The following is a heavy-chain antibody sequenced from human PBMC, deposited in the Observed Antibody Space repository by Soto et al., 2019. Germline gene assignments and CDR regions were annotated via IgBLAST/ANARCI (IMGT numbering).Heavy chain of an antibody. CDR2: IIPILGIA. J-gene: IGHJ4*02. Sequence: QVQLVQSGAEVKKPGSSVKVSCKASGGTFSSYTISWVRQAPGQGLEWMGRIIPILGIANYAQKFQGIVTITADKSASTAYRELSSLRSEYTAVYYCASRYDSTDYWGQGTLVTVSS. CDR1: GGTFSSYT. CDR3: ASRYDSTDY. D-gene: IGHD3-22*01. V-gene: IGHV1-69*02.